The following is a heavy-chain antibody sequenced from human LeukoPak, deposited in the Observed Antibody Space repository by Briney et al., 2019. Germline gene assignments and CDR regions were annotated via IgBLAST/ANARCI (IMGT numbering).Heavy chain of an antibody. V-gene: IGHV3-23*01. CDR3: AKDSLHCSGGSCYPHRSYNWFDP. CDR1: GFTFTSYA. J-gene: IGHJ5*02. D-gene: IGHD2-15*01. CDR2: ISGGGSST. Sequence: PGGSLRLSCAASGFTFTSYAMSWVRQAPGKGLEWVSVISGGGSSTYYADSVKGRFTISRDNSKNTLYLQMNSLRAEDTAVYYCAKDSLHCSGGSCYPHRSYNWFDPWGQGTLVTVSS.